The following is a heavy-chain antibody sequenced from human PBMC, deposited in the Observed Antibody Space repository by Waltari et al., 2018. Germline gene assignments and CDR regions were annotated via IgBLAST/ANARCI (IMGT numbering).Heavy chain of an antibody. CDR3: ARQGLLQYYYYGMDV. J-gene: IGHJ6*02. CDR1: GGSISSSSYY. Sequence: QLQLQESGPGLVKPSETLSLTCTVSGGSISSSSYYWGWIRQPPGKGLEWIGSFYYTGSTYYNPSLKSRVTISVDTSKNQLSLQLSSVTAADTAVYYCARQGLLQYYYYGMDVWGQGTTVTVSS. V-gene: IGHV4-39*01. CDR2: FYYTGST. D-gene: IGHD3-22*01.